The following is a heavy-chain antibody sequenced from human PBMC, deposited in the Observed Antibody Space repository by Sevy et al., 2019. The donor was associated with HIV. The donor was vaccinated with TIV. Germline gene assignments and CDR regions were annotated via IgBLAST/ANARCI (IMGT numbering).Heavy chain of an antibody. J-gene: IGHJ4*02. CDR2: FDPEDGET. CDR1: GYTLTELS. D-gene: IGHD3-16*02. V-gene: IGHV1-24*01. Sequence: ASVKVSCKVSGYTLTELSMHWVRQAPGKGLEWMGGFDPEDGETIYAQKFQGRVTMTGDTSTDTAYMELSSLRSEDTAVYYCATAVMITFGGVIANDYWGQGTLVTVSS. CDR3: ATAVMITFGGVIANDY.